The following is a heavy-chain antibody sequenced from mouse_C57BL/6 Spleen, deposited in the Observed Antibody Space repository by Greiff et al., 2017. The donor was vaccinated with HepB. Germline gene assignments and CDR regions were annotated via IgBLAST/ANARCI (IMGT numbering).Heavy chain of an antibody. CDR2: INPNYGTT. V-gene: IGHV1-39*01. CDR1: GYSFTDYN. J-gene: IGHJ2*01. D-gene: IGHD2-5*01. Sequence: EVHLVESGPELVKPGASVKISCKASGYSFTDYNMNWVKQSNGKSLEWIGVINPNYGTTSYNQKFKGKATLTVDQSSSTAYMQLNSLTSEDSAVYYCARSNYSNSYFDYWGQGTTLTVSS. CDR3: ARSNYSNSYFDY.